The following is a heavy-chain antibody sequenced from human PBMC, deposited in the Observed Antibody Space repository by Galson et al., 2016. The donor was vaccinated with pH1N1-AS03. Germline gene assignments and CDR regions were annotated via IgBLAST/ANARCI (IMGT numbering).Heavy chain of an antibody. J-gene: IGHJ3*02. Sequence: SVKVSCKASGYTFTSYDINWVRQATGQGLEWMGWMNPNSDNKGYAQKFQGRVTMTRNTSITTAYMELSSLKSEDTAVYYCARRLRLGHDAFHIWGQGTMVTVSS. CDR1: GYTFTSYD. V-gene: IGHV1-8*01. CDR3: ARRLRLGHDAFHI. D-gene: IGHD3-16*01. CDR2: MNPNSDNK.